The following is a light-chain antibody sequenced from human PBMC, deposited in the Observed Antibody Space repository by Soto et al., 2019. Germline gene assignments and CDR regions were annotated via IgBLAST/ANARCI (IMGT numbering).Light chain of an antibody. J-gene: IGLJ1*01. CDR3: QSYDGSLSGYV. V-gene: IGLV1-40*01. Sequence: QSVLTQPPSVSGAPGQRVTISCTGSSSNIGAGYDVHWYQQLPGTAPKLLIYGNSNRPSGVPDRFSGSKSGTSASLAITGLQAEDEADYYCQSYDGSLSGYVFGTG. CDR1: SSNIGAGYD. CDR2: GNS.